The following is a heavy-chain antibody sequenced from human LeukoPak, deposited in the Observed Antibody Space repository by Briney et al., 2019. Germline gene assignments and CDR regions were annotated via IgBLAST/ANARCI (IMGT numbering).Heavy chain of an antibody. CDR3: ATYISVWYYFDY. CDR2: IWNDVINK. Sequence: PGGSLRLSCTASGFTFSSYGMHWVRQAPGKGLEWVAVIWNDVINKFYAHSVKGRFTISRDSSKDTAYLQMNNLGAEDTAVYYCATYISVWYYFDYWGQGTLVSVST. CDR1: GFTFSSYG. D-gene: IGHD6-19*01. V-gene: IGHV3-33*01. J-gene: IGHJ4*02.